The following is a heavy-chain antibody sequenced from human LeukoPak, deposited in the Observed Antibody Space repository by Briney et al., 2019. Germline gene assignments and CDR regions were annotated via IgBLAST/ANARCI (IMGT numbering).Heavy chain of an antibody. V-gene: IGHV1-69*04. J-gene: IGHJ3*02. CDR3: ARDWGFGSGSYNAFDI. CDR1: GGTFSSYT. CDR2: IIPILGIA. Sequence: SVKVSCKASGGTFSSYTISWVRQAPGQGLEWMGRIIPILGIANYAQKFQGRVTITADKSTSTAYTELSSLRSEDTAVYYCARDWGFGSGSYNAFDIWGQGTMVTVSS. D-gene: IGHD1-26*01.